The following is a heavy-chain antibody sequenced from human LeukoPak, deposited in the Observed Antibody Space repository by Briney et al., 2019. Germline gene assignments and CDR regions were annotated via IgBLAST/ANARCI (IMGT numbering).Heavy chain of an antibody. CDR1: RDTLTGYY. Sequence: ASLRGSSEASRDTLTGYYMHWVRQAPGHRLEWRGWINPTSGVTNTAQKFQGRVAMTRDTSISTAYMELSRLRPDDTAVYYCARERTDTTVTNDAFDIWGQGTMVTVSS. V-gene: IGHV1-2*02. J-gene: IGHJ3*02. CDR2: INPTSGVT. CDR3: ARERTDTTVTNDAFDI. D-gene: IGHD4-17*01.